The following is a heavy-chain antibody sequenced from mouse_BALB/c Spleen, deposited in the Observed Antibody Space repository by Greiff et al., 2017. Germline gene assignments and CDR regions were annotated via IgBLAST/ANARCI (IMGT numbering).Heavy chain of an antibody. J-gene: IGHJ4*01. Sequence: EVQVVESGGGLVKPGGSLKLSCAASGFTFSSYTMSWVRQTPEKRLEWVATISSGGGNTYYPDSVKGRFTISRDNAKNNLYLQMSSLRSEDTALYYCARYTGERAMGYWGQGTSVTVSS. V-gene: IGHV5-9*03. CDR2: ISSGGGNT. CDR3: ARYTGERAMGY. CDR1: GFTFSSYT.